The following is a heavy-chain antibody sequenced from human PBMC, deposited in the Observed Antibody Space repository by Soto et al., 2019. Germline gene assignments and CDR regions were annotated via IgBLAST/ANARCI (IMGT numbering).Heavy chain of an antibody. CDR3: AREGNPTDIVVVVAATRAFDY. V-gene: IGHV1-46*01. CDR1: GYTFTSYY. D-gene: IGHD2-15*01. J-gene: IGHJ4*02. CDR2: INPSGGST. Sequence: ASVKVSCKASGYTFTSYYMHWVRQAPGQGLEWMGIINPSGGSTSYAQKFQGRVTMTRDTSTSTVYMELSSLRSEDTAVYYCAREGNPTDIVVVVAATRAFDYWGQGTLVPVSS.